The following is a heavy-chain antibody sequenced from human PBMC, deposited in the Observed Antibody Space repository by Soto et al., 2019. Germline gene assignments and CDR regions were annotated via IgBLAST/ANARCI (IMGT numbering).Heavy chain of an antibody. D-gene: IGHD2-8*02. Sequence: PSETLSLTCAVYGGSFSGYYSSWIRQPPGKGLEWIGEINHSGSTNYNPFLKSRVTISVDTSENRFSLNLRSVTTADTAIYYCARHKRGAWYWEYWGQGTLVTVSS. V-gene: IGHV4-34*01. CDR2: INHSGST. J-gene: IGHJ4*02. CDR3: ARHKRGAWYWEY. CDR1: GGSFSGYY.